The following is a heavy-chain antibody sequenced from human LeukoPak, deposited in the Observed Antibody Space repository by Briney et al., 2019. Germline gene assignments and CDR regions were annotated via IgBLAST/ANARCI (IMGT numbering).Heavy chain of an antibody. Sequence: ASVKVSCKASGYTFTDYYIHWVRQAPGQGLEWMGWINPDSGGTSYPQKFQGRVTMTRDTSISTAYMELSRLRSDDTAVYYCARDHGYYDILTRNYHLYFFDYWGQGTLVTVSS. J-gene: IGHJ4*02. CDR2: INPDSGGT. D-gene: IGHD3-9*01. V-gene: IGHV1-2*02. CDR1: GYTFTDYY. CDR3: ARDHGYYDILTRNYHLYFFDY.